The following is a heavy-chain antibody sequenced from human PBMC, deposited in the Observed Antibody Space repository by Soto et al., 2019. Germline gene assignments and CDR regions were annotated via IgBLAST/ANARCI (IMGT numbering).Heavy chain of an antibody. D-gene: IGHD3-22*01. Sequence: ASVKVSCKASGNTFSNYYIHWVRQAPGQGLEWMGTINPSGGHTTYAQKFLGRVTMTRDTSTSTLYMELTSLRSEDTAVYYCAREPFGYDSSGYSDHFDYWGQGTLVTVSS. CDR1: GNTFSNYY. CDR2: INPSGGHT. V-gene: IGHV1-46*01. CDR3: AREPFGYDSSGYSDHFDY. J-gene: IGHJ4*02.